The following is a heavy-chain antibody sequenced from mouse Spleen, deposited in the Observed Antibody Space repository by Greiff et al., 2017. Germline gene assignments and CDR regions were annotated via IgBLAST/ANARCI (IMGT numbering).Heavy chain of an antibody. J-gene: IGHJ2*01. CDR1: GYTFTSYW. CDR3: ARMRGNYFDY. V-gene: IGHV1-61*01. CDR2: IYPSDSET. Sequence: QVQLQQPGAELVRPGSSVKLSCKASGYTFTSYWMDWVKQRPGQGLEWIGNIYPSDSETHYNQKFKDKATLTVDKSSSTAYMQLSSLTSEDSAVYYCARMRGNYFDYWGQGTTLTVSS.